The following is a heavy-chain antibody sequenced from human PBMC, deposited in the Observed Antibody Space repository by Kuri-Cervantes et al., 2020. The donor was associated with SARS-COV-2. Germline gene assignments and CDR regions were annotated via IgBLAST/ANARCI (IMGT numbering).Heavy chain of an antibody. Sequence: SETLSLTCSVSGGSFGTYSWNWIRQPPGRGLEWIGEMNLFGYMYKYPSLEGRVSISMDTSKSQFSLKLHSVTAADTATYYCARSSAWSGSSHYSGMDVWGQGTRVTVSS. V-gene: IGHV4-34*01. CDR1: GGSFGTYS. J-gene: IGHJ6*02. D-gene: IGHD6-19*01. CDR2: MNLFGYM. CDR3: ARSSAWSGSSHYSGMDV.